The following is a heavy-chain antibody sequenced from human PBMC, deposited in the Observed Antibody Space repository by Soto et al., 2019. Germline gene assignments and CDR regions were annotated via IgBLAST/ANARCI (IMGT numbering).Heavy chain of an antibody. Sequence: SLRLSCAVSGFTFSNYGMQLVRQAPGKGLEWVAVISYDGSNKNYADSVKGRFSISRDNSKNTLYLQMNSLRGEDTAMYYCAKDKGSSGTHGMDVWGQGTTVTVSS. CDR3: AKDKGSSGTHGMDV. D-gene: IGHD6-19*01. V-gene: IGHV3-30*18. CDR1: GFTFSNYG. CDR2: ISYDGSNK. J-gene: IGHJ6*02.